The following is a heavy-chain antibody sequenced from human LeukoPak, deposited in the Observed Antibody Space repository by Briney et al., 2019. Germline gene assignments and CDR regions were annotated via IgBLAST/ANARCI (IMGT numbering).Heavy chain of an antibody. Sequence: GESLKISCKDSGYSFTSYWIGWVRQMPGKGLEWMGIIYPGDSDTRYSPSFQGQVTISADKSISTAYLQWSSLKASDTAMYYCAREGADYYDSSGPTDAFDIWGQGTMVTVSS. V-gene: IGHV5-51*01. CDR3: AREGADYYDSSGPTDAFDI. J-gene: IGHJ3*02. D-gene: IGHD3-22*01. CDR1: GYSFTSYW. CDR2: IYPGDSDT.